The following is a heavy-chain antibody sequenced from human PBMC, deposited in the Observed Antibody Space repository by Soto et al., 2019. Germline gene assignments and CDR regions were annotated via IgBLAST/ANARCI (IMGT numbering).Heavy chain of an antibody. V-gene: IGHV4-30-2*01. J-gene: IGHJ6*02. CDR1: GGSISSGGYS. Sequence: PSETLSLTCAVSGGSISSGGYSWSWIRQPPGKGLEWIGYIYHSGSTYYNPSLKSRVTISVDRSKNQFSLKLSSVTAADTAVYYCARSQTTVTSYDVWGQGTTVTVS. D-gene: IGHD4-17*01. CDR2: IYHSGST. CDR3: ARSQTTVTSYDV.